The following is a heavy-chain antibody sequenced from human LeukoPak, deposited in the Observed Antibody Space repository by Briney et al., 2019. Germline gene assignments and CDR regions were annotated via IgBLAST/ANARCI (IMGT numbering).Heavy chain of an antibody. CDR2: INHSGST. Sequence: SETLSLTCAVYGGSFSGYYWSWIRQPPGKGLEWIGEINHSGSTNYNPSLKSRVTMSVDASKNQFSLKLSSVTAADTAVYYCARAGGSGSYYILAWVYWGQGTLVTVSS. CDR1: GGSFSGYY. D-gene: IGHD3-10*01. V-gene: IGHV4-34*01. CDR3: ARAGGSGSYYILAWVY. J-gene: IGHJ4*02.